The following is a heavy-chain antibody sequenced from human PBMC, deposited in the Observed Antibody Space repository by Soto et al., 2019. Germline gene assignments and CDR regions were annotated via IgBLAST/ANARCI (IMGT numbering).Heavy chain of an antibody. D-gene: IGHD2-15*01. CDR3: ARDIYPYCSGGSCRQNWFDP. J-gene: IGHJ5*02. Sequence: TGGSLRLSCAASGFTFSSYAMHWVRQAPGKGLEWVAVISYDGSNKYYADSVKGRFTISRDNSKNTLYLQMNSLRAEDTAVYYCARDIYPYCSGGSCRQNWFDPWGQGTLVTVSS. CDR1: GFTFSSYA. V-gene: IGHV3-30-3*01. CDR2: ISYDGSNK.